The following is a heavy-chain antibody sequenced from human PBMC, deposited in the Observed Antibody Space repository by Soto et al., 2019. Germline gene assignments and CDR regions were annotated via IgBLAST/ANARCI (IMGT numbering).Heavy chain of an antibody. CDR3: ARDHGLLPSLPTKYCSGGSCYSDY. CDR2: ISSSGSTI. Sequence: GGSLRLSCAASGFTFSDYYMSWIRQAPGKGLEWVSYISSSGSTIYYADSVKGRFTISRDNAKYSLYLQMNSLRAEDTAVYYGARDHGLLPSLPTKYCSGGSCYSDYWGQGTLVTVSS. V-gene: IGHV3-11*01. J-gene: IGHJ4*02. CDR1: GFTFSDYY. D-gene: IGHD2-15*01.